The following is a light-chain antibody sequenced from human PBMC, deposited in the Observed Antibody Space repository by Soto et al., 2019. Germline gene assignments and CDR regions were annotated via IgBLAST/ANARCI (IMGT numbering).Light chain of an antibody. J-gene: IGKJ4*01. CDR2: AAS. Sequence: DIQMTQSPSSVPASVGDSVTITCRASQDISSWVAWYQQKPGKAPKLLISAASSLQSGVPGRFSGSGSGTDFTLIISSLQPEDFATYFCQQGDSFPFTFGGGTKVDIK. CDR1: QDISSW. CDR3: QQGDSFPFT. V-gene: IGKV1-12*01.